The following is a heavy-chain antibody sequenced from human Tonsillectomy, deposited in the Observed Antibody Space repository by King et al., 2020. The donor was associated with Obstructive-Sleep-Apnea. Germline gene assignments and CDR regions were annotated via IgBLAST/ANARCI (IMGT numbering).Heavy chain of an antibody. CDR1: GFTFSSYD. CDR3: ARKGIYYEHAFDI. J-gene: IGHJ3*02. Sequence: VQLVESGGGLVQPGGSLRLSCAASGFTFSSYDMHWVRPATGKGLEWVSAIGTACDTYYPGSVKGRFTISRENAKNSLYLQMNSLRAGDTAVYYCARKGIYYEHAFDIWGQGTMVTVSS. V-gene: IGHV3-13*04. CDR2: IGTACDT. D-gene: IGHD3-22*01.